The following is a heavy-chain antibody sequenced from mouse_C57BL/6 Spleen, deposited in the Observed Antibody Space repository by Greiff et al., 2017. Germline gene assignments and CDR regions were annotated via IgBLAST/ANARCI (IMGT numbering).Heavy chain of an antibody. CDR3: ARYSNYGAWFAY. V-gene: IGHV1-9*01. CDR1: GYKFTGYW. Sequence: VKLQESGAELMKPGASVKLSCKATGYKFTGYWIEWVKQRPGHGLEWIGEILPGSGSTNYKEKFKGKATFTADTSSNTAYMQLSSLTTEDSAIYYCARYSNYGAWFAYWGQGTLVTVSA. J-gene: IGHJ3*01. CDR2: ILPGSGST. D-gene: IGHD2-5*01.